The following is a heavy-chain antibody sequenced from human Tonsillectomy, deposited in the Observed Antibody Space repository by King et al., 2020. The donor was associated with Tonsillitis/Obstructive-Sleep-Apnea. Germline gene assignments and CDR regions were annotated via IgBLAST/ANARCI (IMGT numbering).Heavy chain of an antibody. Sequence: VQLVQSGAEVKKPGASVKVSCKASGYTFTDYSIHWVRQAPGQGLECMGWINPNSGGKNYAQKFRGRVTMTRDTSISTAYMELNRLKSDDTAVYYCARLLGQQLLSDLDYWGQGTLVTVSS. V-gene: IGHV1-2*02. CDR3: ARLLGQQLLSDLDY. CDR2: INPNSGGK. CDR1: GYTFTDYS. D-gene: IGHD4-11*01. J-gene: IGHJ4*02.